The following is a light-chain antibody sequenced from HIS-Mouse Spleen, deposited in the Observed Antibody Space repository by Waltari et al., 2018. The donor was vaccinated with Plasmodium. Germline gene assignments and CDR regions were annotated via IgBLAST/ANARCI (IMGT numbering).Light chain of an antibody. J-gene: IGLJ2*01. CDR3: QAWDSSTVV. CDR2: QDS. V-gene: IGLV3-1*01. CDR1: KLGDKY. Sequence: SYELTQPPSVSVSSGQTASITCSGDKLGDKYACWYQQKPGQSPVLVIYQDSKRPSGIPERFSGSNSRNTATLTISGTQAMDEADYYCQAWDSSTVVFGGGTKLTVL.